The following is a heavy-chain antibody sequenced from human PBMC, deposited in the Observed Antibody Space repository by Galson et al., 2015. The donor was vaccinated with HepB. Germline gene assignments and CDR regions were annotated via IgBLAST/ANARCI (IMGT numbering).Heavy chain of an antibody. D-gene: IGHD1-1*01. CDR1: GFTFSSYG. CDR3: AKLGTYNWNNYA. Sequence: LRLSCAASGFTFSSYGMHWVRQAPGKGLEWVAVISYDGSNKYYADSVKGRFTISRDNSKNTLYLQMNSLRAEDTAVYYCAKLGTYNWNNYAWGQGTLVTVSS. J-gene: IGHJ5*02. V-gene: IGHV3-30*18. CDR2: ISYDGSNK.